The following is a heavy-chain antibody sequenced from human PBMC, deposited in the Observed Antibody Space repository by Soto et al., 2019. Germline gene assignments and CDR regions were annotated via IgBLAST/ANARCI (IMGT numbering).Heavy chain of an antibody. J-gene: IGHJ4*01. V-gene: IGHV3-23*01. D-gene: IGHD4-17*01. CDR3: ATGHDSGDLLFDH. Sequence: EVQILESGGGLVQPGGSLRLSCAASGITFSSSVMNWVRQAPGKGLEWVSTIRRSGDPTYYADSVRGRFTISRDNSKNTLYLQMYSLRADDTAVYYCATGHDSGDLLFDHWGHLTLVTVSS. CDR1: GITFSSSV. CDR2: IRRSGDPT.